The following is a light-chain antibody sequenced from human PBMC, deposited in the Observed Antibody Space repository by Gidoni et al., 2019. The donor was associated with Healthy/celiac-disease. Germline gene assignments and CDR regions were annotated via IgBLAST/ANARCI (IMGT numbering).Light chain of an antibody. V-gene: IGKV2-28*01. J-gene: IGKJ3*01. CDR1: QSLLHSNGYNY. Sequence: DIVMTQSPLSLPVTPGEPASISCRSSQSLLHSNGYNYLDWYLQKPGQSPQLLIYLGSNRASGVPDRFSGSGSGTDFTLKISRVEAEDVGVYYCMQARQFTFXPXTKVDIK. CDR3: MQARQFT. CDR2: LGS.